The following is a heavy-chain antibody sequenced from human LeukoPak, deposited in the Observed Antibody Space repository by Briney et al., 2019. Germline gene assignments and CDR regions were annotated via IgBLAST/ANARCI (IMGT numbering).Heavy chain of an antibody. D-gene: IGHD3-22*01. J-gene: IGHJ4*02. CDR1: GYSFNIHY. Sequence: ASVKVSYKASGYSFNIHYMHWVRQAPGQGLEWMGLINPSGSSTLYAQKFQGRVTMTRDMSTTTDYMELSSLRSDDTAVYYCARDVRVYDSSGYYQNFDYWCQGTLVTVSS. CDR2: INPSGSST. V-gene: IGHV1-46*02. CDR3: ARDVRVYDSSGYYQNFDY.